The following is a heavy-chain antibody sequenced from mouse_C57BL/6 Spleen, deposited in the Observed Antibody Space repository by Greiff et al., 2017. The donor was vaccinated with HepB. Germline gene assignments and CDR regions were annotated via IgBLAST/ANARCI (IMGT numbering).Heavy chain of an antibody. V-gene: IGHV1-59*01. CDR2: IDPSDSYT. CDR3: ARSDPAWFAY. Sequence: VQLQQSGAELVRPGTSVKLSCKASGYTFTSYWMHWVKQRPGQGLEWIGVIDPSDSYTNYNQKFKGKATLTVDTSSSTAYMQLSSLTSEDSAVYYCARSDPAWFAYWGQGTLVTVSA. CDR1: GYTFTSYW. J-gene: IGHJ3*01.